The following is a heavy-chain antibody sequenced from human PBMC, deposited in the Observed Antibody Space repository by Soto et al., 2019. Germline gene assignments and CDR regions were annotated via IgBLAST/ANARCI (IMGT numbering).Heavy chain of an antibody. D-gene: IGHD6-6*01. V-gene: IGHV3-30-3*01. Sequence: QVQLVESGGGVVQPGRSLRLSCAASGFTFSSYAMHWVRQAPGKGLEWVAVISYDGSNKYYADSVKGRFTISRDNSKNTLYLQMNSLRAEDTAVYYCARDGRGGSSVFVKRGGYLDLWGRGTLVTVSS. CDR2: ISYDGSNK. CDR1: GFTFSSYA. CDR3: ARDGRGGSSVFVKRGGYLDL. J-gene: IGHJ2*01.